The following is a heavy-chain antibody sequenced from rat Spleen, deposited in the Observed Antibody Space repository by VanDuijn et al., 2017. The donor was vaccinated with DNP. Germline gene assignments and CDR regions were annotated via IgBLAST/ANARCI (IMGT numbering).Heavy chain of an antibody. CDR3: TTDPGGLTGTLFDY. Sequence: EVQLVESGGGLVQPGRSLKLSCAASGFTFSNYGMAWVRQAPTKGLEWVASITNSGGSTYYRDSVKGRFTISRDNAKSTLYLQMDSLRSEDTATYYCTTDPGGLTGTLFDYWGQGVMVTVSS. CDR1: GFTFSNYG. CDR2: ITNSGGST. V-gene: IGHV5-27*01. D-gene: IGHD5-1*01. J-gene: IGHJ2*01.